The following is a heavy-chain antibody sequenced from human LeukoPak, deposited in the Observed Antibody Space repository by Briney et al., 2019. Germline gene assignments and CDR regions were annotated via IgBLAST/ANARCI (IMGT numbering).Heavy chain of an antibody. CDR1: GFTFSSYA. D-gene: IGHD3-16*02. Sequence: PGGSLRLSCAVSGFTFSSYAMSWVRQAPGKGLEWVSAISGSGGSTNHADSVKGRFTISRDNSKNTLYLQMNSLRAEDTAVYYCAKKARGGYPSVGPNWFDPWGQGTLVTVSS. J-gene: IGHJ5*02. V-gene: IGHV3-23*01. CDR3: AKKARGGYPSVGPNWFDP. CDR2: ISGSGGST.